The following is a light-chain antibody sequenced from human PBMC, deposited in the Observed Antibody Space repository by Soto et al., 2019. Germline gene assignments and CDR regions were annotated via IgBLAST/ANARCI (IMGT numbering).Light chain of an antibody. CDR1: QGIRND. J-gene: IGKJ1*01. V-gene: IGKV1-6*01. Sequence: AIQLTQSPSSLSASVGDRVTISCRASQGIRNDLGWYQQKPGKAPKLLIYAASSLQSGVPSRFSGSASGTDFTLTISSLQPEDFATYYCLQDYSYPWTLGQGTKVDIK. CDR3: LQDYSYPWT. CDR2: AAS.